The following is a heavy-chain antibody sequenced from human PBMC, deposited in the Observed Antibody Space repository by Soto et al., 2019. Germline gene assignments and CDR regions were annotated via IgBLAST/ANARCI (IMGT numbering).Heavy chain of an antibody. CDR1: GGSISSYY. CDR3: AKNRGRVTTSWHFDY. D-gene: IGHD4-17*01. J-gene: IGHJ4*02. Sequence: SETLSLTCTVSGGSISSYYWSWIRQPPGKGLEWIGYIYYSGSTNYNPSLKSRVTISRDNSKNTLYLQMSSLRGEDTAVYYCAKNRGRVTTSWHFDYWGQGTLVTVSS. V-gene: IGHV4-59*08. CDR2: IYYSGST.